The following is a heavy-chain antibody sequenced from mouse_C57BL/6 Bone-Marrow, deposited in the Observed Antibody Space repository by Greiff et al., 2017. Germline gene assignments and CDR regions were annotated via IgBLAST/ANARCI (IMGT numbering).Heavy chain of an antibody. V-gene: IGHV1-64*01. CDR2: IHPNSGST. D-gene: IGHD1-1*01. J-gene: IGHJ2*01. CDR3: ARVLLRSSYYFDY. CDR1: GYTFTSYW. Sequence: QVQLQQPGAELVKPGASVKLSCKASGYTFTSYWMHWVKQRPGQGLEWIGMIHPNSGSTNYNEKFKSKATLTVDKSSSTAYMQLSSLTSEDSAVYYCARVLLRSSYYFDYWGQGTTLTVSS.